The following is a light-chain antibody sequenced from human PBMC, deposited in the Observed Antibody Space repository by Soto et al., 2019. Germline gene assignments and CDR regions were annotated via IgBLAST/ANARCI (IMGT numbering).Light chain of an antibody. CDR1: GSYNF. CDR2: EVS. CDR3: CSDAGRSTYV. Sequence: QSVLTQPASVSGSPGQSITISCTVGSYNFVSWYQQHPGKAPKVLIYEVSKRPSGVSDCFSGSKSGNTASLTISGLQAEDEADYYCCSDAGRSTYVFGTGTKVTVL. J-gene: IGLJ1*01. V-gene: IGLV2-23*02.